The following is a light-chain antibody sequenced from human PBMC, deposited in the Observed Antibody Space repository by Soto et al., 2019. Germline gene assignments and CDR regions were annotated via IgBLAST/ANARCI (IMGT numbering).Light chain of an antibody. CDR3: GQFVSSPPRT. Sequence: EIVLTQSPGTLSLSPLEKSTLSCSSIHIFGDTFLSWYQQKPGLAQRLLIYGVSNRATGIPDRFSGSGSGTDFILTISRLEPEDFALYYCGQFVSSPPRTFGQGTKVDIK. CDR1: HIFGDTF. J-gene: IGKJ1*01. V-gene: IGKV3-20*01. CDR2: GVS.